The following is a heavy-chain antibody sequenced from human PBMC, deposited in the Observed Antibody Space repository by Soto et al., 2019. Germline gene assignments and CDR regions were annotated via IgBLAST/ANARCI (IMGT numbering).Heavy chain of an antibody. J-gene: IGHJ3*02. CDR2: IYYSGYA. CDR1: GASISSTVCC. D-gene: IGHD4-17*01. CDR3: ARPTSTDLRDPFDI. V-gene: IGHV4-39*01. Sequence: SETLSLTCTVSGASISSTVCCLGWIRQPPGQGLEWIGSIYYSGYAYYNPSLKSRVTISVDTSRDQFSLNLRSMTAADTAVYYCARPTSTDLRDPFDIWGQGIMVTVSS.